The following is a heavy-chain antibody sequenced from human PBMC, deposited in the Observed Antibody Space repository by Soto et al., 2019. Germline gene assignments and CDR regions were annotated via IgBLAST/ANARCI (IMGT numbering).Heavy chain of an antibody. V-gene: IGHV3-23*01. D-gene: IGHD4-17*01. CDR2: ISGSGGST. CDR1: GFTFSSYA. Sequence: EVQLLESGGGLVQPGGSLRLSCAASGFTFSSYAMSWVRQAPGKGLEWGSAISGSGGSTYYADSVKGRFTISRDNSKNTVYLQMNRLRAEDTAVYYCAKRVTTLTTGEFDYCVQGTLVTVSS. CDR3: AKRVTTLTTGEFDY. J-gene: IGHJ4*02.